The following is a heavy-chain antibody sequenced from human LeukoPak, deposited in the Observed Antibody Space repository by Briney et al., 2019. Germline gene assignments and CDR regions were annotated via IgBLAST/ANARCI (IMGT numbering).Heavy chain of an antibody. CDR2: ISGSGGGT. J-gene: IGHJ4*02. Sequence: GGSLRLSCAVSGITLSNYGMSWVRQAPGKGLEWVAGISGSGGGTNYADSEKGRFTISRDNPKNTLYLQMNSLRDEDTAVYFCAKRGVVIRVILVGFHKEAYYFDSWGQGALVTVSS. CDR3: AKRGVVIRVILVGFHKEAYYFDS. D-gene: IGHD3-10*01. V-gene: IGHV3-23*01. CDR1: GITLSNYG.